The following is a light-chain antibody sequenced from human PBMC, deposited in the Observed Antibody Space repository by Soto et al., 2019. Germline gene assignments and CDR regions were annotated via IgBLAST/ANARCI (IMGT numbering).Light chain of an antibody. CDR1: QNIYIS. CDR2: GAS. V-gene: IGKV3-15*01. CDR3: QPYSERLET. J-gene: IGKJ2*01. Sequence: EIEMTQSPDTLAVSPGERATLSCRASQNIYISLAWYQQKPGQAPRLLIYGASTRATGVPARFSGSGSGTEFTLTISSLQSEDFAVFSCQPYSERLETFGQGTKVDIK.